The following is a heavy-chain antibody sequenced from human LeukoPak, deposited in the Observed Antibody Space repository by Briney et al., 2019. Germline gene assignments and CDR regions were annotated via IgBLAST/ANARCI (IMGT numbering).Heavy chain of an antibody. J-gene: IGHJ6*03. Sequence: ASVKVSCKASGYTFTSYAMNWVRQAPGQGLEWMGWINTNTGNPTYAQGFTGRFVFSLDTSVSTAYLQISSLKAEDTAVYYCAAYYYYYYYYMDVWGKGTTVTISS. V-gene: IGHV7-4-1*02. D-gene: IGHD1-26*01. CDR1: GYTFTSYA. CDR3: AAYYYYYYYYMDV. CDR2: INTNTGNP.